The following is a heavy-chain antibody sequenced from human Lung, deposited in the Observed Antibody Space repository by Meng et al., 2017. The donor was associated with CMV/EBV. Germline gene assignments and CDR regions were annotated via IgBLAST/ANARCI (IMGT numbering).Heavy chain of an antibody. CDR3: ARGSYLAVEG. J-gene: IGHJ4*02. CDR2: FYYRGNS. D-gene: IGHD2-21*01. V-gene: IGHV4-59*01. CDR1: GGSINSYY. Sequence: HGQLRESGPVLVKPSETLSLTCTVSGGSINSYYWSWLRQPPGQGLEWLGYFYYRGNSNYNPSLKSRVTISVDTSKNLFSLNLTSVTAADAALYYCARGSYLAVEGWGLGTLVTVSS.